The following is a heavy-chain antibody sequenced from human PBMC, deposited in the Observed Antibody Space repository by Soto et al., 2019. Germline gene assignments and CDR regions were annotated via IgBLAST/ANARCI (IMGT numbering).Heavy chain of an antibody. CDR3: ARGKDKLLRPNWFDT. V-gene: IGHV5-51*03. Sequence: GESLKISCKGSGYSFTSYWIGCVRQKPGKGLESMGIIYPGDSDTKYSPSFQGQVTISADKSISTAYMQWSSLKASDTAMYYCARGKDKLLRPNWFDTWGQGTLDAVSS. CDR1: GYSFTSYW. J-gene: IGHJ5*02. D-gene: IGHD1-26*01. CDR2: IYPGDSDT.